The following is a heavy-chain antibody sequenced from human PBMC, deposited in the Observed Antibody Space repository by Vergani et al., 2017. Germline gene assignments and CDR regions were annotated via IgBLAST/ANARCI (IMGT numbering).Heavy chain of an antibody. CDR2: IYYSGST. Sequence: QVQLQESGPGLVKPSETLSLTCTVSGGYISSYYWSWIRQPPGKGLEWIGYIYYSGSTNYNPSLKSRVTISVDTSKNQFSLKLSAVTAADTAVYYCARVVGDYVCGSYRPNDMDVWGKGTTVTVSS. D-gene: IGHD3-16*02. V-gene: IGHV4-59*01. CDR3: ARVVGDYVCGSYRPNDMDV. J-gene: IGHJ6*03. CDR1: GGYISSYY.